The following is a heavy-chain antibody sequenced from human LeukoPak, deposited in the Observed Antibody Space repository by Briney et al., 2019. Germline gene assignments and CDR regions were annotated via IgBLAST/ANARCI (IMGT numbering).Heavy chain of an antibody. CDR1: GYTVTSYY. Sequence: ASVKVSCKASGYTVTSYYMHWVRQAPGQGLEWMAILNPSGGSSNYAQKFQGRATLTRATSTGTVYMELSSLRSEDTAVYYCASVYKHGMDVWGQGP. J-gene: IGHJ6*02. D-gene: IGHD5-24*01. CDR2: LNPSGGSS. V-gene: IGHV1-46*01. CDR3: ASVYKHGMDV.